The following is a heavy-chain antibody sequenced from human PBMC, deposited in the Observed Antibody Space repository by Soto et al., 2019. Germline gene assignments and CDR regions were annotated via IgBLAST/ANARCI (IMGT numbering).Heavy chain of an antibody. CDR1: GFTFSDHY. J-gene: IGHJ4*02. Sequence: PGGSLRLSCAASGFTFSDHYMDWVRQAPGKGLEWVGRTRNKANSYTTEYAASVKGRFTISRDDSKNSLYLQMNSLKTEDTAVYYCARVRDYGSGSRPRGEFDYWGQGTLVTVSS. V-gene: IGHV3-72*01. D-gene: IGHD3-10*01. CDR2: TRNKANSYTT. CDR3: ARVRDYGSGSRPRGEFDY.